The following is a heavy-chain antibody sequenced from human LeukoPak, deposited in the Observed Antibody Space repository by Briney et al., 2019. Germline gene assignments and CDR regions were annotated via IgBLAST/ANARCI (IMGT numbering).Heavy chain of an antibody. J-gene: IGHJ4*02. Sequence: ASVKVSCKVSGYTFTDYYMHWVQQAPGKGPEWMGLVDPEDGETIYAEKFQGRVTITADTSTDTAYMELSSLRSEDTAVYYCATVDDILTGYSTTDYWGQGTLVTVSS. CDR2: VDPEDGET. D-gene: IGHD3-9*01. V-gene: IGHV1-69-2*01. CDR3: ATVDDILTGYSTTDY. CDR1: GYTFTDYY.